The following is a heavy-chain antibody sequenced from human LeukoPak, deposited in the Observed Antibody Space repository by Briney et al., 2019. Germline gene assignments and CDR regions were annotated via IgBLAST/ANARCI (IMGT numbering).Heavy chain of an antibody. CDR1: GFTFSSYE. V-gene: IGHV3-48*03. CDR2: ISSSGSII. CDR3: ARVNRKYYDSSDPKGSRWNFDL. J-gene: IGHJ2*01. D-gene: IGHD3-22*01. Sequence: GGSLRLSCAASGFTFSSYEMNWVRQAPGKGLEWVSYISSSGSIIYYADSVKGRFTISRDNAKNSLYLQMNSLRAEDTAVYYCARVNRKYYDSSDPKGSRWNFDLWGRGTLVTVSS.